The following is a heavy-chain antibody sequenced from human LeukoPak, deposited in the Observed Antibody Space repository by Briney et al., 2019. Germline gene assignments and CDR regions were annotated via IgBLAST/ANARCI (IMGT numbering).Heavy chain of an antibody. CDR3: TRVDFRSLDEKVLLWFGELSTIDY. D-gene: IGHD3-10*01. V-gene: IGHV3-49*04. CDR2: IRSKSYGGTP. Sequence: GGSLRLSCTASGFTFGDYAMSWVRQAPGKGLEWVGFIRSKSYGGTPEYAASVKGGFTISRDDSKSIAYLQMNSLKTEDTAVYYCTRVDFRSLDEKVLLWFGELSTIDYWGPGTLVTVSS. CDR1: GFTFGDYA. J-gene: IGHJ4*02.